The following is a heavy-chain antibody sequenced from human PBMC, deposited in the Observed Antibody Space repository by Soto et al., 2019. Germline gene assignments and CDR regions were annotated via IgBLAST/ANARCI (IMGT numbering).Heavy chain of an antibody. Sequence: QVQLVQSGAEVKKPGASVKVSCKASGYTFTSYDINWVRQATGQGLEWMGWMNPNSGNTGYAQKFQGRGTMTRNTSISTAYMELSSLRSEDTAVYYCTREVAGTRGSIGMDVWGQGTTVTVSS. J-gene: IGHJ6*02. CDR3: TREVAGTRGSIGMDV. D-gene: IGHD6-19*01. CDR2: MNPNSGNT. CDR1: GYTFTSYD. V-gene: IGHV1-8*01.